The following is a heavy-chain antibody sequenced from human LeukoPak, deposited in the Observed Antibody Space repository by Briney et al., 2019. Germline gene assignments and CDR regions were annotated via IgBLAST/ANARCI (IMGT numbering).Heavy chain of an antibody. CDR1: GYTFTSYD. J-gene: IGHJ4*02. D-gene: IGHD3-16*01. CDR2: INTYNGDT. V-gene: IGHV1-18*01. Sequence: PLASVKVSCKASGYTFTSYDISWVRQAPGQGLEWMGWINTYNGDTNYIQKFQGRVTVTTDTSTTTAYMELRSLRSDDTAVYYCARRGLDYWGQGTLVTVSS. CDR3: ARRGLDY.